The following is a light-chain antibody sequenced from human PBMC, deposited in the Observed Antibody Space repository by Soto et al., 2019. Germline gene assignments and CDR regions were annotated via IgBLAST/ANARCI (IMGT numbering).Light chain of an antibody. V-gene: IGLV3-21*02. Sequence: SYELTQPPSVSVAPGQTARVTCGGSNIGSKSAHWYQQKAGQAPVVVVYDDSDRPSGIPERFSGSKSGNTATLTISRVEAGDEADYYCQVWDTSSVHPVVFGGRTKLTVL. CDR2: DDS. J-gene: IGLJ2*01. CDR3: QVWDTSSVHPVV. CDR1: NIGSKS.